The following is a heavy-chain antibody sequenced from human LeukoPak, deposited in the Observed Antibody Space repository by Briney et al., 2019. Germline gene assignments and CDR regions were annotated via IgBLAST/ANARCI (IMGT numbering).Heavy chain of an antibody. D-gene: IGHD6-19*01. CDR1: GRSIGTYY. CDR3: ARALGSGWYHPFDY. J-gene: IGHJ4*02. Sequence: PSETLSLTCTVSGRSIGTYYWNWIRQPPGKGLEWIGYIYYNGSTNYNPSLKSRVTISVDTSKNRFSLKLSSVTAADTALYYCARALGSGWYHPFDYWGQGALVTVSS. V-gene: IGHV4-59*01. CDR2: IYYNGST.